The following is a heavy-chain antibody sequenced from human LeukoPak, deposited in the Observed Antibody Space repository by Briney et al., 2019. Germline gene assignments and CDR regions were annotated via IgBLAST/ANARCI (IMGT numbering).Heavy chain of an antibody. CDR2: MHSSGST. D-gene: IGHD1-26*01. CDR1: GGSTSNYY. J-gene: IGHJ4*02. V-gene: IGHV4-59*01. Sequence: SETLSLTCTVSGGSTSNYYWSWIRQPPGKRLEWIGCMHSSGSTTYNLSLKSRVSMSIETSTNQFSLKLSSVTAADTAVYYCARDIRVVGATLYFDYWGQGTLVTVSS. CDR3: ARDIRVVGATLYFDY.